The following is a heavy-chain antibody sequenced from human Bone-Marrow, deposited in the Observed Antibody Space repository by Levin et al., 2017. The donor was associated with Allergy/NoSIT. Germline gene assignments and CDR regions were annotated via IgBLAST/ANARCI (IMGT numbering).Heavy chain of an antibody. V-gene: IGHV4-59*08. Sequence: SQTLSLTCTVSSGSINNNYWSWLRQPPGKGLEFIGYIYFNGAANYNPSLKSRATLSVDMSMNHFSLKLTSVTAADTAIYYCARLGALGSAHYFDYWGRGTLVTVSS. D-gene: IGHD7-27*01. CDR3: ARLGALGSAHYFDY. J-gene: IGHJ4*02. CDR1: SGSINNNY. CDR2: IYFNGAA.